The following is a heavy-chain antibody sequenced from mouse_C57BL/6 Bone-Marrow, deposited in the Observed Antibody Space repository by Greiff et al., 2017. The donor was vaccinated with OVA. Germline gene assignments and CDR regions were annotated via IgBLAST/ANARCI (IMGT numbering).Heavy chain of an antibody. CDR3: ARSGRDAMDY. Sequence: EVQLVESGGGLVQPGGSLSLSCAASGFTFTDYYMSWVRQPPGKALEWLGFIRNKANGYTTEYSASVKGRFTISRDNSQSILYLQMNALIAEDSATYYCARSGRDAMDYWGQGTSVTVSS. CDR1: GFTFTDYY. V-gene: IGHV7-3*01. CDR2: IRNKANGYTT. D-gene: IGHD1-1*01. J-gene: IGHJ4*01.